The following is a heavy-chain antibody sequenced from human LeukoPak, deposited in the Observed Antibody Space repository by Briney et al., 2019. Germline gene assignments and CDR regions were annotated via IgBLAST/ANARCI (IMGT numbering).Heavy chain of an antibody. V-gene: IGHV4-4*02. D-gene: IGHD2-2*01. CDR3: VGATRADYFDY. Sequence: SETLSLTCAVSGGSISSSYWWSWVRQPPGKGLEWIGEVYHSGTTNYYPSLRSRVTISVDTSKNQFSLKLSSVTAADTAVYYCVGATRADYFDYWGQGTLVTVSS. CDR2: VYHSGTT. J-gene: IGHJ4*02. CDR1: GGSISSSYW.